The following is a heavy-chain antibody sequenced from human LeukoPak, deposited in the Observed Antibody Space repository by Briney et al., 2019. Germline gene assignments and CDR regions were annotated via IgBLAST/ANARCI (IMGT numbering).Heavy chain of an antibody. D-gene: IGHD6-19*01. CDR3: ARGGVAVAGTDYYYYGMDV. J-gene: IGHJ6*04. V-gene: IGHV4-34*01. CDR1: GGSFSGYY. CDR2: INHSGST. Sequence: SETLSLTCAVYGGSFSGYYWSWIRQPPGKGLEWIWEINHSGSTNYNPSLKSRVTISVDTSKNQFSLKLSSVTAADTAVYYCARGGVAVAGTDYYYYGMDVWGKGTTVTVSS.